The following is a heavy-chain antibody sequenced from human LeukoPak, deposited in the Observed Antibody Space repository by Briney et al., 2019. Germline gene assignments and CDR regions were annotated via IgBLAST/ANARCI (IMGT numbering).Heavy chain of an antibody. J-gene: IGHJ6*03. CDR1: GGSISSGSYY. D-gene: IGHD1-26*01. V-gene: IGHV4-61*02. CDR3: AREGRRRVGYYYYYMDV. Sequence: PSETLSLTCTVSGGSISSGSYYWSWIRQPAGKGLEWIGRIYTSGSTNYNPSLKSRVTISVDTSKNQFSLKLSSVTAADTAVYYCAREGRRRVGYYYYYMDVWGKGTTVTVSS. CDR2: IYTSGST.